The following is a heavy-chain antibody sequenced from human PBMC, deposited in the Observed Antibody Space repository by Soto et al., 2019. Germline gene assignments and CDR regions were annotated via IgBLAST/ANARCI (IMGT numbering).Heavy chain of an antibody. J-gene: IGHJ5*02. V-gene: IGHV4-4*01. Sequence: ETLSLTCGVSGGTIRSPDWWTWVRQPPGKGLEWIGEIFQSGSTNYTPSLESRVTISVDKSKNQFSLTLTSVTAADTAVYFCARGRGRYSSGWSWFDPWGQGILVTVS. CDR2: IFQSGST. CDR1: GGTIRSPDW. D-gene: IGHD6-19*01. CDR3: ARGRGRYSSGWSWFDP.